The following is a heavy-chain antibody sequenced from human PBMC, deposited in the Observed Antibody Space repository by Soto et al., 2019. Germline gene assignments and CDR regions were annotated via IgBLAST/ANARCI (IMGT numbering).Heavy chain of an antibody. J-gene: IGHJ6*03. V-gene: IGHV3-48*01. CDR3: ARNRVIVTAAMLSYYYYYMDG. D-gene: IGHD2-2*01. CDR2: ISSSSSTI. CDR1: GFTFSSYS. Sequence: EVQLVESGGGLVQPGGSLRLSCAASGFTFSSYSMNWVRQAPGKGLEWVSYISSSSSTIYYADSVEGRFTISRDNTKITLKLKMNSLRAEDTAVYYCARNRVIVTAAMLSYYYYYMDGWGKGTTVTVTS.